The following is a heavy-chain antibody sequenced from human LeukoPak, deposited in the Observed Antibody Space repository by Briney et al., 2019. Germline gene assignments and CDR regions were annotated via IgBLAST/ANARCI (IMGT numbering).Heavy chain of an antibody. D-gene: IGHD1-26*01. CDR3: AKLGSPRAY. CDR1: GGSTGTYY. V-gene: IGHV4-59*01. J-gene: IGHJ4*02. Sequence: AETLSLTCTVSGGSTGTYYWSWIRQPPGKGLEWIGYVYYFARTDYNPSLESRATISVDASKNQFSLKVRSVTAQDTAVYYCAKLGSPRAYWGQGILVTVSS. CDR2: VYYFART.